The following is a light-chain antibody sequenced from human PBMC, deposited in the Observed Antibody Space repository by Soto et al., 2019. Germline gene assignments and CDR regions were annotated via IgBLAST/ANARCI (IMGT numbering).Light chain of an antibody. V-gene: IGKV3-20*01. Sequence: IVLTQSPGTLSLSPGERATLSCRASQSVSNNYLAWYQQKPGQAPRLLIYGASSRATGIPDRFSGCESGTDFPLTITRLEPEDFVLYYCQQYSSSPRTFGQGTKVEIK. CDR2: GAS. CDR3: QQYSSSPRT. J-gene: IGKJ1*01. CDR1: QSVSNNY.